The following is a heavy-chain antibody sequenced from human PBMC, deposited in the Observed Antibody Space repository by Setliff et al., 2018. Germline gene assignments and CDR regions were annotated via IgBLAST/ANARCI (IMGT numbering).Heavy chain of an antibody. Sequence: PGGSLRLSCAASRFTFSSYAMSWVRQAPGKGLEWVSAISGSAGSTYYADSVKGRFTISRDNSKNTRYLQMSSPRPEDTALYYCARSTETFSGGDFYFFYYMDVWGKGTTVTVSS. V-gene: IGHV3-23*01. CDR2: ISGSAGST. CDR3: ARSTETFSGGDFYFFYYMDV. CDR1: RFTFSSYA. D-gene: IGHD4-4*01. J-gene: IGHJ6*03.